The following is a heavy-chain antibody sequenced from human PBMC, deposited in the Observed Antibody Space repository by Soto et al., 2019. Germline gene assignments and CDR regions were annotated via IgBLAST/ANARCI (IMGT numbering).Heavy chain of an antibody. CDR2: ISYDGSNK. Sequence: QVQLVESGGGVVQPGRSLRLSCAASGFTFSSYGMHWVRQAPGKGLEWVAVISYDGSNKYYADSVKGRFTISRDNSKNTLYLQMNSLRAEDTAAYYCAKVRVPAAIRYYYYGIDVW. CDR1: GFTFSSYG. CDR3: AKVRVPAAIRYYYYGIDV. V-gene: IGHV3-30*18. J-gene: IGHJ6*01. D-gene: IGHD2-2*02.